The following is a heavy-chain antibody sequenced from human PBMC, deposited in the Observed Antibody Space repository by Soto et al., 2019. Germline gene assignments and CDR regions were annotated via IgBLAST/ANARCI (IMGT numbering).Heavy chain of an antibody. CDR1: GFTFSTYS. CDR2: ISSSGSSI. J-gene: IGHJ4*02. D-gene: IGHD1-1*01. Sequence: GGSLRLSCAASGFTFSTYSMNWVRQAPGKGLEWVSYISSSGSSIYYADSVKGRFTISRDNAKNSLYLQMNSLRGEDTAVYYCASDPGTTGFDYWGQGTLVTVSS. CDR3: ASDPGTTGFDY. V-gene: IGHV3-48*01.